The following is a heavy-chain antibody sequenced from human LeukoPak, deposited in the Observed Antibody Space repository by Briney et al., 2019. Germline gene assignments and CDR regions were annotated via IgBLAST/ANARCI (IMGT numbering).Heavy chain of an antibody. V-gene: IGHV3-30*04. D-gene: IGHD3-10*01. CDR1: GFIFSTYA. J-gene: IGHJ4*02. Sequence: GGSLRLSCAASGFIFSTYAMNWVRQAPGKGLEWVAVISDDGRQTYYADSVKGRFTISRDNSKNTVYLQMNSLRAEDTAVYYCARGYYASGSYVDYWGQGTLVTVSS. CDR3: ARGYYASGSYVDY. CDR2: ISDDGRQT.